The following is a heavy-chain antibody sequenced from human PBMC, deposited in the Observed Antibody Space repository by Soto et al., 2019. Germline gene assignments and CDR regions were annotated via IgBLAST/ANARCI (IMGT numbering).Heavy chain of an antibody. V-gene: IGHV3-15*07. J-gene: IGHJ6*02. CDR2: IKSKTDGGTT. Sequence: GGSLRLSCAASGFTFSNAWMNWVRQAPGKGLEWVGRIKSKTDGGTTGYAAPVKGRFTISRDDSKNTLYLQMNSLKTEDTAVYYCTTAAGITIFGVVIFYGMDVWGQGTTVTVSS. D-gene: IGHD3-3*01. CDR1: GFTFSNAW. CDR3: TTAAGITIFGVVIFYGMDV.